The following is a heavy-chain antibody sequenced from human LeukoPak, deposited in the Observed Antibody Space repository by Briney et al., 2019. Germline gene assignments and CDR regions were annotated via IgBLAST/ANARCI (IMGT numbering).Heavy chain of an antibody. Sequence: GGSLRLSCVVPRFPSSGYAMIWVRQAPGKGLEWVSGISSSGGSTYYADSVKGRFTISRDNSKNTLYLLMKSLRAEDTAVYYCVTVNHDDSFYFDYWGQGTLVTVSS. CDR1: RFPSSGYA. D-gene: IGHD2-21*02. J-gene: IGHJ4*02. CDR2: ISSSGGST. V-gene: IGHV3-23*01. CDR3: VTVNHDDSFYFDY.